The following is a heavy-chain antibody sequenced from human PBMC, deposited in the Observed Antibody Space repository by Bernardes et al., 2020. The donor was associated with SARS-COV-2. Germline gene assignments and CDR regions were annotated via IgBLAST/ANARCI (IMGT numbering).Heavy chain of an antibody. CDR1: GFIFSSYA. J-gene: IGHJ4*02. Sequence: GGSLRLSCRASGFIFSSYAMSWVRRVPGKGLEWVASISGRGGSTFYANSVKGRITISRDSSTSAVFLEMNSLRAEDTATYYCARGGSAGEFDYWGQGTLVTVSS. CDR3: ARGGSAGEFDY. V-gene: IGHV3-23*01. CDR2: ISGRGGST.